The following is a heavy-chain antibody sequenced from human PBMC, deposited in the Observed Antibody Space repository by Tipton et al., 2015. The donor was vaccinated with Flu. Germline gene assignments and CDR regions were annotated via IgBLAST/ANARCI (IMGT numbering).Heavy chain of an antibody. V-gene: IGHV3-30*02. Sequence: SLRLSCAAPGFTFSNFGMSWVRQAPGKGLEWVAFIRYDGSNQYYADSVKGRFTISRDSSKNTVFLQINSLRAEDTAIYYCAKDSSFYYFEYWGQGALVTVSS. D-gene: IGHD6-6*01. CDR2: IRYDGSNQ. CDR1: GFTFSNFG. CDR3: AKDSSFYYFEY. J-gene: IGHJ4*01.